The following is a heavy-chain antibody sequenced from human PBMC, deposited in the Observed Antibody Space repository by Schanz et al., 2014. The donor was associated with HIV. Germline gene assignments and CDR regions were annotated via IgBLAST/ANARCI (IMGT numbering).Heavy chain of an antibody. CDR2: IIPFTGSS. Sequence: QVQLVQSGAEMKKPGASVKVSCKASGYTFTGYYMHWVRQAPGQGPVWMGAIIPFTGSSNYAQEFQGRVTITADDSTSTAYMELRRLRSDDTAVYYCARWGRGCSGGSCYWGYYGMDVWGQGTTVTVSS. D-gene: IGHD2-15*01. J-gene: IGHJ6*02. CDR3: ARWGRGCSGGSCYWGYYGMDV. CDR1: GYTFTGYY. V-gene: IGHV1-69*13.